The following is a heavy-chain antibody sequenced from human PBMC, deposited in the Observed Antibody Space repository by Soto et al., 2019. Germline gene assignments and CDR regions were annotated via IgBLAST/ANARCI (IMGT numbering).Heavy chain of an antibody. CDR2: ISYSGST. J-gene: IGHJ4*02. CDR3: ARADPDASVGY. CDR1: GGSMSSYY. V-gene: IGHV4-59*01. D-gene: IGHD2-15*01. Sequence: SETLSLTCTVSGGSMSSYYWTWLRQSPGRGLEWIGYISYSGSTYYNPSLKSRITISADTSKNQFSLRMNSMIAADTAVYYCARADPDASVGYWGQGTLVTVSS.